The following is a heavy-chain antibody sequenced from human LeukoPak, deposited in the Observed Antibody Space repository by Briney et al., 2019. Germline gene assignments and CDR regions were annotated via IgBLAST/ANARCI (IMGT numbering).Heavy chain of an antibody. Sequence: GGSLRLSCAASGFTFSSYAVSWVRQAPGKGLEWVSAISGSGGSTYYADSVKGRFTISRDNSKNTLYLQMNSLRAEDTAVYYCAKDHVVVVTAIRHGYFDYWGQGTLVTVSS. CDR1: GFTFSSYA. CDR2: ISGSGGST. V-gene: IGHV3-23*01. J-gene: IGHJ4*02. CDR3: AKDHVVVVTAIRHGYFDY. D-gene: IGHD2-21*02.